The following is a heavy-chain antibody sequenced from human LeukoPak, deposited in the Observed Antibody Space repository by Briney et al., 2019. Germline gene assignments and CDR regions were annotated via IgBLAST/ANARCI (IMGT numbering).Heavy chain of an antibody. J-gene: IGHJ4*02. CDR2: IFYAGST. CDR3: ARLRGTDFTKYYFDL. V-gene: IGHV4-61*05. D-gene: IGHD1-26*01. Sequence: NPSETLSLTCTVSGGSISSSSYYWGWIRQPPGKELEWIAYIFYAGSTNYNPSLKSRVTISIDTSKDQFSLELSSVTAADTAVYYCARLRGTDFTKYYFDLWGQGTLVTVSS. CDR1: GGSISSSSYY.